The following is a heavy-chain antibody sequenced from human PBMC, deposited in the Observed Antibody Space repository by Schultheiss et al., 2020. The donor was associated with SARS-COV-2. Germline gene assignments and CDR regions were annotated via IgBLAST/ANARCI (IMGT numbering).Heavy chain of an antibody. CDR2: INPNSGGT. CDR1: GYTFTGYY. D-gene: IGHD3-22*01. J-gene: IGHJ6*02. Sequence: ASVKVSCKASGYTFTGYYMHWVRQAPGQGLEWMGWINPNSGGTNYAQKFQGRVTMTRDTSISTAYMELSRLRSDDTAVYYCARGRITMIVVGAGYGMDVWGQGTTVTVSS. CDR3: ARGRITMIVVGAGYGMDV. V-gene: IGHV1-2*02.